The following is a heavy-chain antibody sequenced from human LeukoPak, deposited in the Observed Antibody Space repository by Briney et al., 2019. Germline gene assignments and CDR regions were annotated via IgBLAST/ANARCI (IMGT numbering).Heavy chain of an antibody. Sequence: ASVKVSCKASGYTFTSNYMHWVRQAPGQGLEWMGRINPNSGGTNYAQKFQGRVTMTRDTSISTAYMELSRLRSDDTAVYYCARAFRSTTVTSYFQHWGQGTLVTVSS. CDR2: INPNSGGT. D-gene: IGHD4-17*01. CDR1: GYTFTSNY. CDR3: ARAFRSTTVTSYFQH. J-gene: IGHJ1*01. V-gene: IGHV1-2*06.